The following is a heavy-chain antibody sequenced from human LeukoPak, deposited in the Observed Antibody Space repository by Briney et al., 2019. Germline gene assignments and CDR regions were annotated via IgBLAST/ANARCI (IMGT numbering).Heavy chain of an antibody. Sequence: ASVKVSCKASGGTFSSYAISWVRQAPGQGLEWMGGIIPIFGTANYAQKFQGRVTITADKSTSTAYMELSSLRSEDTAVYYCARGPPGVYWYFDLWGRGTLVTVSS. CDR1: GGTFSSYA. CDR3: ARGPPGVYWYFDL. V-gene: IGHV1-69*06. J-gene: IGHJ2*01. CDR2: IIPIFGTA. D-gene: IGHD3-10*01.